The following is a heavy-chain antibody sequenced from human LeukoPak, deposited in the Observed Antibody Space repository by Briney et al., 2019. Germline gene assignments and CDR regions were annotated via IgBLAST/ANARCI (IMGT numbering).Heavy chain of an antibody. J-gene: IGHJ4*02. V-gene: IGHV6-1*01. D-gene: IGHD6-19*01. CDR1: GDSVSSNSAA. CDR3: ARDSSGWYEDRADHPFDY. Sequence: SQTLSLTCAISGDSVSSNSAAWNCIRQSPSRGLEWLGRTYYRSKWYNDYAVSVKSRITINPDTSKNQFSLQLNSVTPEDTAVYYCARDSSGWYEDRADHPFDYWGQGTLVTVSS. CDR2: TYYRSKWYN.